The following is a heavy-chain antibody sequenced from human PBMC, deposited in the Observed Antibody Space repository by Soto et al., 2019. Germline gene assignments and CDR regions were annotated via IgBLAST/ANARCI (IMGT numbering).Heavy chain of an antibody. CDR3: ARHTPAISISDH. J-gene: IGHJ4*02. D-gene: IGHD2-15*01. V-gene: IGHV4-39*01. Sequence: QLQLQESGPGLVKPSETLSLTCTVSGGSISSSSYYWGWIRQPPGKGLEWIGSIYYSGSTYYNPSLKSRVTISVETSKTHFSLKLSAVTAADTAVYYCARHTPAISISDHWGQGTLVTVSS. CDR2: IYYSGST. CDR1: GGSISSSSYY.